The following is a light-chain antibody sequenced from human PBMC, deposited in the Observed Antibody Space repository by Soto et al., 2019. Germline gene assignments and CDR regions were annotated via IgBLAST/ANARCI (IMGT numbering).Light chain of an antibody. Sequence: QSALTQPASVSGSPGQSITISCTGTSSDVGGYNYVSWYQQHPGKAPKVMIYEVSNRHSGVSNRFSGSKSGNTAALTISGLQAEAEADYYCSSYTSSTTGVFGGGTKLTVL. CDR1: SSDVGGYNY. CDR2: EVS. V-gene: IGLV2-14*01. CDR3: SSYTSSTTGV. J-gene: IGLJ3*02.